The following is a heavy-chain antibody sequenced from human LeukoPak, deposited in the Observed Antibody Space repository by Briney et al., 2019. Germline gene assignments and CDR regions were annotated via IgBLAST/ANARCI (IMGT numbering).Heavy chain of an antibody. CDR3: ARDLGTTGEVGY. CDR2: IIPIFGTA. J-gene: IGHJ4*02. CDR1: GGTFSSYA. Sequence: SVKVSCKASGGTFSSYAISWVRQAPGQGLEWIGGIIPIFGTANYAQKFQGRVTITTDESTSTAYMELSSLRSEDTAVYYCARDLGTTGEVGYWGQGTLVTVSS. D-gene: IGHD7-27*01. V-gene: IGHV1-69*05.